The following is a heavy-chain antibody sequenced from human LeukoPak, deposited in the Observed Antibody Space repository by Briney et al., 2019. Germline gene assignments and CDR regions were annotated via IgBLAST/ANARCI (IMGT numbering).Heavy chain of an antibody. J-gene: IGHJ4*02. D-gene: IGHD3-10*01. CDR3: FKDRDGPELVDC. CDR1: GVTFISYD. Sequence: GGSLRLSCAASGVTFISYDMSWVRQDPREGLEGVSAISDSGGSTYYADSVNGRFTISRDNSNNTLALLMNSLRAEATAVYYCFKDRDGPELVDCWGQGTLVTVSS. CDR2: ISDSGGST. V-gene: IGHV3-23*01.